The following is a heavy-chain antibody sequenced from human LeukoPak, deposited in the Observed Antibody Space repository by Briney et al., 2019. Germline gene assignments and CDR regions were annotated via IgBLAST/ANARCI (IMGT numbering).Heavy chain of an antibody. Sequence: SETLSLTCAVYGGSFSGYYWSWIRQPPGKGLEWIGEINHSGSTNYNPSLKSRVTISVDTSKNQFSLKLSSVTAADTAVYYCPIRIAAAGTKSDYWGQGTLVTVSS. V-gene: IGHV4-34*01. CDR1: GGSFSGYY. D-gene: IGHD6-13*01. J-gene: IGHJ4*02. CDR2: INHSGST. CDR3: PIRIAAAGTKSDY.